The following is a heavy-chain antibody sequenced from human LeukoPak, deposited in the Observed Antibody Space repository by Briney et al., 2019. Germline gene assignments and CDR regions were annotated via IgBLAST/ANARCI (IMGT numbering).Heavy chain of an antibody. J-gene: IGHJ4*02. CDR2: IYYSGST. Sequence: SQTLSLTCTVSGGSISSGGYYWSWIRQPPGKGPEGIGYIYYSGSTNYNPSLKSRVTISVDTSKNQFSLKLSSVTAADTAVYYCARQANWVLFDYWGQGTLVTVSS. CDR1: GGSISSGGYY. V-gene: IGHV4-61*08. D-gene: IGHD7-27*01. CDR3: ARQANWVLFDY.